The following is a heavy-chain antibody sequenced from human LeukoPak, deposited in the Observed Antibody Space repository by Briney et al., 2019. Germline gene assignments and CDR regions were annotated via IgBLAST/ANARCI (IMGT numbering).Heavy chain of an antibody. D-gene: IGHD1-7*01. Sequence: ASVKVSCKASGYTFTTYGINWLRQAPGQGLAWMGWISTYNSNTHYAQKLQGRVTMTTDASTSTAYMELRSLRSDDTAVYYCAAGAVDNWNSGKLIDCWGQGTLVTVSS. J-gene: IGHJ4*02. CDR3: AAGAVDNWNSGKLIDC. CDR1: GYTFTTYG. CDR2: ISTYNSNT. V-gene: IGHV1-18*01.